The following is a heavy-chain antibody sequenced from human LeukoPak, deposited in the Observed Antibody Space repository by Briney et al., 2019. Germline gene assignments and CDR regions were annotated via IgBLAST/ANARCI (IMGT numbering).Heavy chain of an antibody. CDR3: ARLMVRGDLGY. Sequence: PGGSLRLSCAASGFTVSSNYMSWVRQAPGKGLEWVSVIYSGGSTYYADSVKGRFTISRDNSKNTLYLQMNSLRAEDTAVYYCARLMVRGDLGYWGQGTLVTVSS. J-gene: IGHJ4*02. D-gene: IGHD3-10*01. CDR1: GFTVSSNY. V-gene: IGHV3-53*01. CDR2: IYSGGST.